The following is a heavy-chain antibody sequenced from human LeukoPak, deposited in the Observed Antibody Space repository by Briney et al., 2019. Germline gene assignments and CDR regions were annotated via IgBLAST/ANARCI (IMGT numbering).Heavy chain of an antibody. Sequence: GEPLKISCKASGYSFTSYWIGWVRQMPEKGLEWMGIIYPGDSDTRYSPSFQGHVTISADTSLTTAYLQWRSLKASDTAMYYCARGFGSTWLEYWGQGTLVTVSS. CDR1: GYSFTSYW. CDR3: ARGFGSTWLEY. V-gene: IGHV5-51*01. CDR2: IYPGDSDT. D-gene: IGHD6-13*01. J-gene: IGHJ1*01.